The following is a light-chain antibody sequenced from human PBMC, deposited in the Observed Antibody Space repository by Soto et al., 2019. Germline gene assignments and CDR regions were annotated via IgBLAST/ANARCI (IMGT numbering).Light chain of an antibody. CDR3: SSHTTTDSHV. CDR1: SSDIGAWNY. J-gene: IGLJ1*01. Sequence: SALTQPASVSGSPGQSIAISCTGTSSDIGAWNYVSWYQQHPGKAPKLIIYDVSNRPSGISDRFSGSKSGYTASLTISGLQAEDEADYYCSSHTTTDSHVFGTGTKVTVL. V-gene: IGLV2-14*01. CDR2: DVS.